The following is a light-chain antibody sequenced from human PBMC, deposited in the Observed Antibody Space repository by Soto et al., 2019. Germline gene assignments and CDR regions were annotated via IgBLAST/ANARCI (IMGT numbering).Light chain of an antibody. Sequence: QSALTQPRSVSGSPGQSVTISCTGTSSDVGGYNYVSWYQQHPGKAPKLMIYDVSRRPSGVPDRFAGFKSVNTASLTISGLQAEDEAGYCCCSYAGSYRLYVFGTGTKLTVL. CDR2: DVS. J-gene: IGLJ1*01. CDR3: CSYAGSYRLYV. V-gene: IGLV2-11*01. CDR1: SSDVGGYNY.